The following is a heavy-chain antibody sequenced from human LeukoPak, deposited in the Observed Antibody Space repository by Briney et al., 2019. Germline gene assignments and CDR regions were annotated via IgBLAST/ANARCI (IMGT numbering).Heavy chain of an antibody. CDR1: GFTFTNYA. V-gene: IGHV3-NL1*01. CDR3: AKGGEMKTFFFDS. J-gene: IGHJ4*02. CDR2: IYYDGDT. D-gene: IGHD3-16*01. Sequence: GGSLRLSCAASGFTFTNYAMHWVRQAPGKGAERVSIIYYDGDTSYADSVKGRFSISRDISKNTLYLQMSSLRADDTAMYYCAKGGEMKTFFFDSWGQGSLVTVSS.